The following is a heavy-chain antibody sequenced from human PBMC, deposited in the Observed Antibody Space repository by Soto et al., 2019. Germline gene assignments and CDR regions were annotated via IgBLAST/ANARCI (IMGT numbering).Heavy chain of an antibody. V-gene: IGHV4-59*01. J-gene: IGHJ5*02. CDR2: AYYSGDA. CDR1: GGSISRYY. Sequence: SETLSLTCSVSGGSISRYYWSWIRQPPGKGLEWIGYAYYSGDAGYNPSLQSRVTMAVDTSKDQVSLKLTSVAAADTAVYYCARDRSTYGGGGTGEVKENWFDPWGQGALVTVSS. CDR3: ARDRSTYGGGGTGEVKENWFDP. D-gene: IGHD2-8*01.